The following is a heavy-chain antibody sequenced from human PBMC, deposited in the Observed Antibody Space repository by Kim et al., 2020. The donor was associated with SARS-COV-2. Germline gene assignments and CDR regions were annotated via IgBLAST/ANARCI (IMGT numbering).Heavy chain of an antibody. CDR2: T. D-gene: IGHD4-17*01. Sequence: TYYADSVKGRFTISRDNSKNTLYLQMNSLRAEDTAVYYCARGDYGDVFDYWGQGTLVTVSS. CDR3: ARGDYGDVFDY. J-gene: IGHJ4*02. V-gene: IGHV3-66*01.